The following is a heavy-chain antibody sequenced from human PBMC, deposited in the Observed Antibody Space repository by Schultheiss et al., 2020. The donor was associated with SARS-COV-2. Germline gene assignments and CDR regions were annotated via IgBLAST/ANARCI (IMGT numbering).Heavy chain of an antibody. CDR3: AREGSDGLDY. Sequence: GGSLRLSCAASGFTFTTYIMNWVRQAPGKGLEWVLYISTTGSTTYYADSVKGRVTISRDNAKNSLYLQMNSLRDEDTAVYYCAREGSDGLDYWGQGTLVTVSS. CDR2: ISTTGSTT. V-gene: IGHV3-48*02. D-gene: IGHD5-24*01. CDR1: GFTFTTYI. J-gene: IGHJ4*02.